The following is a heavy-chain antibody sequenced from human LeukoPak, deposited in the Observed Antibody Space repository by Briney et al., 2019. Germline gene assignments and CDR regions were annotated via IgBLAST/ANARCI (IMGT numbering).Heavy chain of an antibody. D-gene: IGHD2-2*01. CDR3: ARDFRRYCSSTSCGGWFDP. V-gene: IGHV1-18*04. Sequence: VASVKVSCKASGYTFTSYGISWVRQAPGQGLEWMGWISAYNGNTNYAQKLQGRVTMTTDTSTSTAHMELRSLRSDDTAVYYCARDFRRYCSSTSCGGWFDPWGQGTLVTVSS. CDR1: GYTFTSYG. J-gene: IGHJ5*02. CDR2: ISAYNGNT.